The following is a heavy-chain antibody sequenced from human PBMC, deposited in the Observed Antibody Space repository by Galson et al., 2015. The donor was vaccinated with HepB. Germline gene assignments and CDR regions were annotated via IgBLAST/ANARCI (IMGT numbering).Heavy chain of an antibody. Sequence: TCTVSGASISSHYWNWIRQPPGKGLEWIGYVSNSGSTNYNSSLKSRVTISVDVSKNQFSLKLNSMNAADTAIYYCARSYTIFGFETFDIWGQGTMVAVSS. D-gene: IGHD3-3*01. J-gene: IGHJ3*02. CDR3: ARSYTIFGFETFDI. CDR2: VSNSGST. CDR1: GASISSHY. V-gene: IGHV4-59*11.